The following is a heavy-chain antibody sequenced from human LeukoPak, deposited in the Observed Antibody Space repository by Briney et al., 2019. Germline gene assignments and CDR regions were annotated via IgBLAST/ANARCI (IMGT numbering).Heavy chain of an antibody. V-gene: IGHV4-34*01. CDR3: ARGDTVVTPRLDY. J-gene: IGHJ4*02. CDR2: INHSGGT. D-gene: IGHD4-23*01. CDR1: GGSFSAYY. Sequence: SETLSLTCAVYGGSFSAYYWTWIRQPPGKGLEWIGEINHSGGTNYNPSLKSRVTISVDTSKNQFSLKLSSVTAADTAVYYCARGDTVVTPRLDYWGQGTLVTVSS.